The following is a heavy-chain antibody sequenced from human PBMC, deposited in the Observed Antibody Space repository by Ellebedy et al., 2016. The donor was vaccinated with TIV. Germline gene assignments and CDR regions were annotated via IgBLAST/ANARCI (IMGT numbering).Heavy chain of an antibody. D-gene: IGHD1-1*01. CDR2: ISSPGTTI. J-gene: IGHJ6*02. Sequence: GESLKISCAASGFTFSNNSMNWVRQAPGKGLEWVSYISSPGTTIYYADSVKGRFTVARDNANKSLHLQMNNLRGDDTAVYYCGRAREPGPFAYYYYGMDVWGQGTTVTVSS. CDR1: GFTFSNNS. V-gene: IGHV3-48*04. CDR3: GRAREPGPFAYYYYGMDV.